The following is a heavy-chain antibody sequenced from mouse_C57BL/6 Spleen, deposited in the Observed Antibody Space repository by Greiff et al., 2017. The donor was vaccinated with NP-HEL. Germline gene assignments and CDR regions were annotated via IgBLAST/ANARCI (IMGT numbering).Heavy chain of an antibody. CDR3: ARNGFTTVVAHYFDY. CDR2: IHPNSGST. Sequence: QVQLQQPGAELVKPGASVKLSCKASGYTFTSYWMHWVKQRPGQGLEWIGMIHPNSGSTNYNEKFKSKATLTVDKSSSTAYMQLSSLTSEDSAVYYCARNGFTTVVAHYFDYWGQGTTLTVSS. CDR1: GYTFTSYW. D-gene: IGHD1-1*01. J-gene: IGHJ2*01. V-gene: IGHV1-64*01.